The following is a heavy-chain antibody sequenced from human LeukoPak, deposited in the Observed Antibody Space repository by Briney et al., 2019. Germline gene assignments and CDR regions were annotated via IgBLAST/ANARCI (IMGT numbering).Heavy chain of an antibody. V-gene: IGHV1-2*02. Sequence: GASVKVSCKASGYTFTGYYMHWVRQAPGQGLEWMGWINPNSGGANYAQKFQGRVTMTRDTSISTAYMELSRLRSGDTAVYYCARDPGVSVAAYYFDYWGQGTLVTVSS. CDR1: GYTFTGYY. CDR3: ARDPGVSVAAYYFDY. CDR2: INPNSGGA. D-gene: IGHD6-19*01. J-gene: IGHJ4*02.